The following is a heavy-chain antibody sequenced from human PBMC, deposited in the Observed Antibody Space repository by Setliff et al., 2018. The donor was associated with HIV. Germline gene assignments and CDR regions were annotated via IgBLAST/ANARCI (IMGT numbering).Heavy chain of an antibody. V-gene: IGHV4-34*01. Sequence: SETLSLTCAVYGGSFSGYYWSWIRQPPGKGLEWIGEINHSGSTNYNPSLKSRVTISVDMSKNQFSLKLSSVTAADTAVYYCARGGGYYYYGMDVWGQGTTVTVSS. J-gene: IGHJ6*02. CDR3: ARGGGYYYYGMDV. D-gene: IGHD3-16*01. CDR1: GGSFSGYY. CDR2: INHSGST.